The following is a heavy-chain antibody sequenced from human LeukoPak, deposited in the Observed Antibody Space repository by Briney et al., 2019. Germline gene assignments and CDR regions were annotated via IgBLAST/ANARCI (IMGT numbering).Heavy chain of an antibody. CDR3: ARVEVLTADC. Sequence: SETLSLTCTVSGFTISSGSYCGWLQAPPGELQEWAGSIYHSRSNYYNPSLKSRVTISVDNSKNQLSLQMNTVTTEDTAVYYCARVEVLTADCWGQGTLVTVSS. J-gene: IGHJ4*02. V-gene: IGHV4-38-2*02. CDR2: IYHSRSN. D-gene: IGHD4/OR15-4a*01. CDR1: GFTISSGSY.